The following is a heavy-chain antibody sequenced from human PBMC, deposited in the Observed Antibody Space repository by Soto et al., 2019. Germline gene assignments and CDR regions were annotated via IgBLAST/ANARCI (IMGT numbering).Heavy chain of an antibody. D-gene: IGHD3-22*01. V-gene: IGHV2-5*02. CDR2: IYWDDDK. CDR3: AHRGSYYYDSSGYYHAEYFQH. CDR1: GFSLSTSGVG. Sequence: SGPTLVNPTQTLTLTCTFSGFSLSTSGVGVGWIRQPPGEALEWLALIYWDDDKRYSPSLKSRLTITKDTSKNQVVLTMTNMDPVDTATYYCAHRGSYYYDSSGYYHAEYFQHWGQGTLVTVSS. J-gene: IGHJ1*01.